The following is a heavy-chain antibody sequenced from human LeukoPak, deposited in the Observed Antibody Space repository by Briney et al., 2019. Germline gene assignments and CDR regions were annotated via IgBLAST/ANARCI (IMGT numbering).Heavy chain of an antibody. J-gene: IGHJ4*02. V-gene: IGHV1-8*01. Sequence: GSVKVSCKASGYTLTSYVINWVRPATGQGGEGMGWMNPNSGNTGYAQKFQGRVIMTRNTSISTAYMELSSLRSEDTAVYYCAMRGDYTGLYIEYWGQGTLVTVSS. CDR3: AMRGDYTGLYIEY. CDR1: GYTLTSYV. D-gene: IGHD4-11*01. CDR2: MNPNSGNT.